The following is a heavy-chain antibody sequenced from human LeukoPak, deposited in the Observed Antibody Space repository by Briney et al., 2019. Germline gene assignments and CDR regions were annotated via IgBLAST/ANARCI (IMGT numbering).Heavy chain of an antibody. V-gene: IGHV3-33*06. CDR1: GFTFSSYG. CDR3: AKSRGIAVAGYDY. D-gene: IGHD6-19*01. J-gene: IGHJ4*02. Sequence: GGSLRLSCAASGFTFSSYGMHWVRQAPGKGLEWVAVIWYDESNKYYADSVKGRFTISRDNSKNTLYLQMNSLRAEDTAVYYCAKSRGIAVAGYDYWGQGTLVTVSS. CDR2: IWYDESNK.